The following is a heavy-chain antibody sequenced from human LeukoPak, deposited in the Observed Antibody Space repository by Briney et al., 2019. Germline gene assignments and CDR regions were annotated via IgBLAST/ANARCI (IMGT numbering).Heavy chain of an antibody. CDR1: GGTFSSYA. V-gene: IGHV1-69*04. J-gene: IGHJ4*02. D-gene: IGHD1-1*01. Sequence: GASVKVSCKASGGTFSSYAISWVRQAPGQGLEWMGRIIPILGIANYAQKFQGRVTITADKSTSTVYMELSSLRSEDTAVYYCAREGEERARNFDYWGQGTLVTVSS. CDR2: IIPILGIA. CDR3: AREGEERARNFDY.